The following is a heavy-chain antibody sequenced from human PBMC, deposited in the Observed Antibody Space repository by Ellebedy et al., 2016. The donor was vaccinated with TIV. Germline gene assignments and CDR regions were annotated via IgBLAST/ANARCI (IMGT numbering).Heavy chain of an antibody. CDR3: ARTTMLRGVIISPIILFDY. V-gene: IGHV3-23*01. D-gene: IGHD3-10*01. CDR1: GFTFSSYA. J-gene: IGHJ4*02. CDR2: ISGSSGST. Sequence: GESLKISCAASGFTFSSYAMSWVRQAPGKGLEWVSSISGSSGSTYYADSVRGRFTISRDNSKNTLYLQMNSLRAEDTAVYYCARTTMLRGVIISPIILFDYWGQGTLVTVSS.